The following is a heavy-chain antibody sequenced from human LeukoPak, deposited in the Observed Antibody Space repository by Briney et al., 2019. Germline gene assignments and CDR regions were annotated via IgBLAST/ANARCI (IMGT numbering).Heavy chain of an antibody. CDR3: ARESPYSGYYFDY. D-gene: IGHD5-12*01. CDR2: IRSDGINK. CDR1: GFTFSSYG. V-gene: IGHV3-30*02. J-gene: IGHJ4*02. Sequence: GGSLRLSCAASGFTFSSYGMHWVRQAPGKGLEWVAFIRSDGINKYYADSVKGRFTISRDNSKNTLFLQMNSLRAEDTAVYYCARESPYSGYYFDYWGQGTLVTVSS.